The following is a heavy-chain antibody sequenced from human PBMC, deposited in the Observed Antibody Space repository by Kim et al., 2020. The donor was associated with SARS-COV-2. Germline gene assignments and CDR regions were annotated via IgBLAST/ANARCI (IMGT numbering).Heavy chain of an antibody. D-gene: IGHD5-12*01. CDR1: GFTFSSYE. Sequence: GGSLRLSCAVSGFTFSSYEMNWVRQAPGKGLEWVSYISRSDSGRHSAESVKGRFTISRDNAKNSLYLQMNSLRAEDTAVYYCAREVATTPDAFDIWGQGTLVTVSS. V-gene: IGHV3-48*03. CDR3: AREVATTPDAFDI. CDR2: ISRSDSGR. J-gene: IGHJ3*02.